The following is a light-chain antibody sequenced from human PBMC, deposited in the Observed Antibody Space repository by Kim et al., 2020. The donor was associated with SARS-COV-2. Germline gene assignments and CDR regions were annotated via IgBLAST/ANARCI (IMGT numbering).Light chain of an antibody. Sequence: ASIGDRVTITCRASQGIDNYLNWYQQKPGKAPKFLIYAASSLQSGVPSRFSGSGSGTDFTLTISSLQPEDFATYYCQQSYSTPLTFGRGTKVDIK. CDR2: AAS. J-gene: IGKJ4*01. CDR3: QQSYSTPLT. CDR1: QGIDNY. V-gene: IGKV1-39*01.